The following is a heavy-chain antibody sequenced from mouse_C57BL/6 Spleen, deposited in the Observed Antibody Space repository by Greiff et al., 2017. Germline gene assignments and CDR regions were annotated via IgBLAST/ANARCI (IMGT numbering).Heavy chain of an antibody. D-gene: IGHD2-2*01. CDR3: AHYGYDGGVYFDY. Sequence: QVQLKESGAELAKPGASVKLSCKASGYTFTSYWMHWVKQRPGQGLEWIGYINPSSGYTKYNQKFKDKATLTADKSSSTAYMQLSSLTYEDSAVYYCAHYGYDGGVYFDYWGQGTTLTVSS. CDR1: GYTFTSYW. V-gene: IGHV1-7*01. J-gene: IGHJ2*01. CDR2: INPSSGYT.